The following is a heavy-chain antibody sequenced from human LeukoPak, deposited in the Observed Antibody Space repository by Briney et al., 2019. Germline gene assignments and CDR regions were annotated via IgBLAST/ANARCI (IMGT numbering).Heavy chain of an antibody. CDR3: GRWGVNAGLDY. Sequence: SGGSLTLSCVASGLIFGDNWMGWVRQAPGKGLEWVANINPHGTEKYYADSLEGRFSVSRDNAKNSVYLQMNSLRVEDAGFYYCGRWGVNAGLDYWGQGSLVTVSS. D-gene: IGHD3-10*01. CDR1: GLIFGDNW. J-gene: IGHJ4*02. V-gene: IGHV3-7*01. CDR2: INPHGTEK.